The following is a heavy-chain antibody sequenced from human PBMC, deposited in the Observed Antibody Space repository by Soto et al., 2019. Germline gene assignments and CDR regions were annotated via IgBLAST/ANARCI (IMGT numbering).Heavy chain of an antibody. CDR2: VFHTGGT. J-gene: IGHJ4*02. Sequence: QVQLQESGPGLVKPSEPLSLTGTVSSDSIAGANWWSWVRQPPGLGLEWIGEVFHTGGTNYNPSLKSRVTMEVDKSKNQFSLKLISATAADTAVYYCARVFSSGSGWMYYFEFWGQGTLVSVSS. D-gene: IGHD6-19*01. CDR3: ARVFSSGSGWMYYFEF. CDR1: SDSIAGANW. V-gene: IGHV4-4*02.